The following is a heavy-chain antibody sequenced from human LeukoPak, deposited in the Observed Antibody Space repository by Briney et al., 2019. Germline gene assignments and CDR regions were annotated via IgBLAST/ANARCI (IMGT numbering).Heavy chain of an antibody. CDR1: GGSISSSSYY. D-gene: IGHD2-2*01. V-gene: IGHV4-39*01. CDR3: ARGYCVSTTCSSGVNWFDT. J-gene: IGHJ5*02. Sequence: PSETLSLTCTVSGGSISSSSYYWGWIRQPPGKGLEWIGSIYYSGSTYYNPSLKSRVTISVDTSKNQFSLKLSSVTAADTAVYYCARGYCVSTTCSSGVNWFDTWGQGTLVTVSS. CDR2: IYYSGST.